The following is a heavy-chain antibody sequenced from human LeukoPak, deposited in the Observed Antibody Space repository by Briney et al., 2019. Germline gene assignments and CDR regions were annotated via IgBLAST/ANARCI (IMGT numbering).Heavy chain of an antibody. D-gene: IGHD1-26*01. V-gene: IGHV3-23*01. J-gene: IGHJ4*02. CDR2: ISGSGGST. CDR1: GFTFGSYA. Sequence: GGSLRLSCAASGFTFGSYAMSWVRQAPGKGLEWVSTISGSGGSTFYADSVKGRFTISRDNSKDTLYLQMNSLRAEDTAVYYCAKGGGIYPPYFDYWGQGTLVTVSS. CDR3: AKGGGIYPPYFDY.